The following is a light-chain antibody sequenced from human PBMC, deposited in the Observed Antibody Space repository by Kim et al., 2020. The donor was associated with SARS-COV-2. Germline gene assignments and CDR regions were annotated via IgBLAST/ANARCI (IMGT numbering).Light chain of an antibody. CDR2: LGS. CDR3: MQALQTPYS. J-gene: IGKJ2*03. CDR1: QSLLHSNGFNY. V-gene: IGKV2-28*01. Sequence: EPASSSCRSSQSLLHSNGFNYLDWYLQKPGQSPQLLNYLGSNRASGVPDRFSGSGSGTDFTLKISRVEAEDVGVYYCMQALQTPYSFGQGTKLEI.